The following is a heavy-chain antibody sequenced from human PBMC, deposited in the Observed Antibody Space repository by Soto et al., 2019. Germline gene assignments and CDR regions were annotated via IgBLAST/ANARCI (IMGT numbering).Heavy chain of an antibody. CDR2: IYYSGST. V-gene: IGHV4-39*01. D-gene: IGHD3-3*01. J-gene: IGHJ5*02. CDR3: ASRDTYYDFWSGYYTGAHPGGWFDP. Sequence: QLQLQESGPGLVKPSETLSLTCTVSGGSISSSSYYWGWIRQPPGKGLEWIGSIYYSGSTYYNPSLKSRVTISVDTSTNQFSLKLSSVTAADTAVYYCASRDTYYDFWSGYYTGAHPGGWFDPWGQGTLVTVSS. CDR1: GGSISSSSYY.